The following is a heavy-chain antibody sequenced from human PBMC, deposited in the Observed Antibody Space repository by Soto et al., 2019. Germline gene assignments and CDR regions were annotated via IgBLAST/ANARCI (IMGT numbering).Heavy chain of an antibody. CDR2: IIPIFGTA. CDR1: RVAFSKFI. V-gene: IGHV1-69*01. D-gene: IGHD6-19*01. Sequence: QAQLEQSGGEVKKPGSSVKVSCKASRVAFSKFIVTWVRQAPGLGLEWVGGIIPIFGTANYAQKFQGRVPITADESSSTSYMEVNNLRSEDTAVYYCAKVRYSSPMGYYYGMDVWGQGTTVTVSS. CDR3: AKVRYSSPMGYYYGMDV. J-gene: IGHJ6*02.